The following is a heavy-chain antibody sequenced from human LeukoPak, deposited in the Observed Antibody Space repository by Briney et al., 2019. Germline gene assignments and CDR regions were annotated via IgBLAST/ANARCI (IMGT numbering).Heavy chain of an antibody. J-gene: IGHJ4*02. CDR3: ARVDTVMAYYFDL. Sequence: GGSLRLSCAASGFTVSTNCMTWVRQAPGKGLEWVSTIYSGGTTYYADSVMGRFTISRHNSRNTLYLQMNSLGAEDTAVYYCARVDTVMAYYFDLWGQGTLVTVSS. V-gene: IGHV3-53*04. CDR2: IYSGGTT. D-gene: IGHD5-18*01. CDR1: GFTVSTNC.